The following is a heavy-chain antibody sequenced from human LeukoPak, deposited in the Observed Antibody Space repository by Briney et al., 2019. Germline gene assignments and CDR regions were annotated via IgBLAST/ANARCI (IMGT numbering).Heavy chain of an antibody. Sequence: PGGSLRLSCAASGIPFSNAWMNWVRQAPGKGLEWVSAISGSGGSTYYADSVKGRFTISRDNSKNTLYLQMNSLRAEDTAVYYCAKVGITMIVVVTYYFDYWGQGTLVTVSS. D-gene: IGHD3-22*01. V-gene: IGHV3-23*01. CDR1: GIPFSNAW. CDR3: AKVGITMIVVVTYYFDY. J-gene: IGHJ4*02. CDR2: ISGSGGST.